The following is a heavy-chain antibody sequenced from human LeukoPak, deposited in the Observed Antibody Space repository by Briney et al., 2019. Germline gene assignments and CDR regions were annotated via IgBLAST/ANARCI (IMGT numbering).Heavy chain of an antibody. Sequence: PSETLSLTCTVSGGPIISGLYFWSWIRQLPGKGLEWIGYIEPSGKTYLSPSLKSRLTISMDTSENHLSLNLRSVTAADTAVYYCARQTTRRGWADDAFDIWGQGTMVTVSS. V-gene: IGHV4-31*03. J-gene: IGHJ3*02. D-gene: IGHD1-14*01. CDR2: IEPSGKT. CDR1: GGPIISGLYF. CDR3: ARQTTRRGWADDAFDI.